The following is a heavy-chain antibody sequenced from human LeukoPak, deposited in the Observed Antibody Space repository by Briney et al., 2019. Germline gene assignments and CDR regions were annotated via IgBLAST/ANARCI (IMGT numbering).Heavy chain of an antibody. D-gene: IGHD1-1*01. V-gene: IGHV4-59*08. J-gene: IGHJ3*02. Sequence: PSETLSLTCTVSGGSISSYYWSWIRQPPGKGLEWIAYIYYSGSTNYNPSLKSRVTISVDTSKNQFSLELSSVTAADTAVYYCAVNLTRHTFDIWGQGTMVTVSS. CDR2: IYYSGST. CDR1: GGSISSYY. CDR3: AVNLTRHTFDI.